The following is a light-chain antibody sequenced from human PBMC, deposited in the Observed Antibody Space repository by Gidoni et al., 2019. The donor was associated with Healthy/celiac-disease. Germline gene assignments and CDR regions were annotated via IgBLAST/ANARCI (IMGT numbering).Light chain of an antibody. V-gene: IGKV1-39*01. Sequence: DIQITQSPSSLSASVGDRVTITCRASQSISSYLNWYQQKPGKAPKLLIYAAASLKSGVPSRFSGSGSGTDFTRTISSLQPEEFATYYCQQSYSTLYTFGQXTKLEIK. J-gene: IGKJ2*01. CDR3: QQSYSTLYT. CDR1: QSISSY. CDR2: AAA.